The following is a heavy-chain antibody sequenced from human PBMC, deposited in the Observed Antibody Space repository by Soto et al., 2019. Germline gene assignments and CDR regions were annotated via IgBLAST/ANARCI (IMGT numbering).Heavy chain of an antibody. V-gene: IGHV3-73*01. CDR2: IRSKANTYAT. Sequence: GGSLRLSCAASGFTFTGSSMHWVRQASGKGLDWVGRIRSKANTYATAYAASVKGRFTISRDDSKNTAYLQMNSLKAEDTALYYCTRLGLWYGGQYYYGLDAWGQGTTVTVSS. CDR3: TRLGLWYGGQYYYGLDA. CDR1: GFTFTGSS. J-gene: IGHJ6*02. D-gene: IGHD3-10*01.